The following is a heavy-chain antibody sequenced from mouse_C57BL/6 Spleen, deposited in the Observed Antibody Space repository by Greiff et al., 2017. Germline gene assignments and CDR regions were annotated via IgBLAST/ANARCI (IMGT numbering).Heavy chain of an antibody. CDR1: GYAFSSSW. V-gene: IGHV1-82*01. CDR3: ARGDYDGGAFDY. J-gene: IGHJ2*01. CDR2: IYPGDGDT. Sequence: QVQLQQSGPELVKPGASVKISCKASGYAFSSSWMNWVKQRPGKGLGWIGRIYPGDGDTNYNVKFKGKATLTADKSSSPAYMQLSSLTSEDSAVYFCARGDYDGGAFDYWGQGTTLTVSS. D-gene: IGHD2-4*01.